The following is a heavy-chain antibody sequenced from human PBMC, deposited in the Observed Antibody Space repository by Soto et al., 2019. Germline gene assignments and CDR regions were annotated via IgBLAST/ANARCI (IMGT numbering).Heavy chain of an antibody. J-gene: IGHJ5*02. CDR3: ARDGGRDGYFGNWLDP. D-gene: IGHD5-12*01. Sequence: QVQLVQSGAEVKKPGSSVKVSCKASGGTFSNYAISWVRQAPGQGLEWVGGIIPIFGTTNFAQKFQGRVTITADESTTTAYMELSGLRSVDTAVYYCARDGGRDGYFGNWLDPWGQGTLVTVSS. V-gene: IGHV1-69*12. CDR1: GGTFSNYA. CDR2: IIPIFGTT.